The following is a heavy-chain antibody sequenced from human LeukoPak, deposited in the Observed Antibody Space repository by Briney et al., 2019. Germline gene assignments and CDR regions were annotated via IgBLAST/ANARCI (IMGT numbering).Heavy chain of an antibody. D-gene: IGHD6-19*01. J-gene: IGHJ4*02. CDR2: IYTSGST. V-gene: IGHV4-4*07. Sequence: SETLCLTCTVSGGSISNYYWSVIRQPAGKGLEWIVRIYTSGSTNYNPSLKSRLTISGDTSKNQSSLKLSSVTAADTAVYYCARARSGWNERYYFDYWGQGTLVTASS. CDR1: GGSISNYY. CDR3: ARARSGWNERYYFDY.